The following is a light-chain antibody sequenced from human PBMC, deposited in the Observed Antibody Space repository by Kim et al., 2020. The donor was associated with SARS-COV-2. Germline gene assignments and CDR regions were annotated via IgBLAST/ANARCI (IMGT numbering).Light chain of an antibody. J-gene: IGLJ1*01. CDR2: EGS. V-gene: IGLV2-23*01. Sequence: GQSITSSCTGTSSDVGSYNLDSWYQQHPGKAPKLMIYEGSKRPSGVSNRFSGSKSGNTASLTISGLQAEDEADYYCCSYAGSSTYVFGTGTKVTV. CDR3: CSYAGSSTYV. CDR1: SSDVGSYNL.